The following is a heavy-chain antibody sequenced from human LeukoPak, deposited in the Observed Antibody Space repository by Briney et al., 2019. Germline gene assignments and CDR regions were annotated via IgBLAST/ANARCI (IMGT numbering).Heavy chain of an antibody. CDR3: AREPSSLEIVP. CDR1: GGSISSYY. J-gene: IGHJ5*02. Sequence: SETLSLTCTVSGGSISSYYWSWIRQPPGKGLEWIGYIYYSGSTNYNPSLKSRVTISVDTSKNQFSLKLSSVTAADTAVYYCAREPSSLEIVPWGQGTLVTVSS. CDR2: IYYSGST. V-gene: IGHV4-59*01. D-gene: IGHD6-6*01.